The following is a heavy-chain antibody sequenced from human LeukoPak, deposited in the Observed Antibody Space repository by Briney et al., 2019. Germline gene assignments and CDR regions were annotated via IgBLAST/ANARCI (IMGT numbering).Heavy chain of an antibody. D-gene: IGHD3-16*01. CDR3: TTGYGRAWGGFDY. Sequence: GGCLRLSCAASGFTFSNAWMSWVRQAPGKGLEWVGRIKSKTDGGTTDYAAPVKGRFTISRDDSKNTLHLQMNSLKTEDTAVYYCTTGYGRAWGGFDYRGQGTLVTVFS. CDR2: IKSKTDGGTT. CDR1: GFTFSNAW. V-gene: IGHV3-15*01. J-gene: IGHJ4*02.